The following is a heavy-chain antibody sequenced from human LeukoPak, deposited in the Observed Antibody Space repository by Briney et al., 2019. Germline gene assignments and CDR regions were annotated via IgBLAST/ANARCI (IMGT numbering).Heavy chain of an antibody. J-gene: IGHJ4*02. V-gene: IGHV3-48*04. CDR2: ISSSSSTI. CDR1: GFAFGSEA. Sequence: GGSLRLSCAVSGFAFGSEAMNWVRQAPGKGLEWVSYISSSSSTIYYADSVKGRFTISRDNAKNSLYLQMNSLRAEDTAVYYCARDNYYGSGIDYWGQGTLVTVSS. D-gene: IGHD3-10*01. CDR3: ARDNYYGSGIDY.